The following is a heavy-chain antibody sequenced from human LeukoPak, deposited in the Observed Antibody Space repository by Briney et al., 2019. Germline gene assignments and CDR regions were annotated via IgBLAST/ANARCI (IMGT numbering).Heavy chain of an antibody. D-gene: IGHD6-13*01. V-gene: IGHV3-74*01. Sequence: GGSLRLSCAASGFTFSSHWMHWVRQAPGKGLVWVSRINTDGSSTSYADSVKGRFTISRDNAKNTLYLQMNSLRAEDTAVYYCARRFSSSSSWSNPRDYYYYYMDVWGKGTTVTVSS. CDR3: ARRFSSSSSWSNPRDYYYYYMDV. J-gene: IGHJ6*03. CDR1: GFTFSSHW. CDR2: INTDGSST.